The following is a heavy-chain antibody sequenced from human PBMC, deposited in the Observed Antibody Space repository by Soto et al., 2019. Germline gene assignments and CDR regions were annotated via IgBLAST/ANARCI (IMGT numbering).Heavy chain of an antibody. J-gene: IGHJ4*02. CDR1: GFTFSSYG. D-gene: IGHD6-19*01. V-gene: IGHV3-30*18. CDR2: ISYDGSNK. Sequence: GGSLRLSCAASGFTFSSYGMHWVRQAPGKGLEWVAVISYDGSNKYYADSVKGRFTISRDNSKNTLYLQMNSLGAEDTAVYYCAKDGGSGWLFDYWGQGTLVTVSS. CDR3: AKDGGSGWLFDY.